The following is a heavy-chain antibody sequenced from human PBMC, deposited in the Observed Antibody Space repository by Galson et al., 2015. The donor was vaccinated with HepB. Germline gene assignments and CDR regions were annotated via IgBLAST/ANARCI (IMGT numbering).Heavy chain of an antibody. CDR3: ASEVFRGGSGYSDAFEI. Sequence: SLRLSCAASGFTVSSNYMSWVRQAPGKGLEWVSVIYSGGSTYYADSVKGRFTISRDNSKNTLYLQMNSLRAEDTAVYYCASEVFRGGSGYSDAFEIWGQGTMVTVSS. D-gene: IGHD3-10*01. CDR2: IYSGGST. J-gene: IGHJ3*02. CDR1: GFTVSSNY. V-gene: IGHV3-53*01.